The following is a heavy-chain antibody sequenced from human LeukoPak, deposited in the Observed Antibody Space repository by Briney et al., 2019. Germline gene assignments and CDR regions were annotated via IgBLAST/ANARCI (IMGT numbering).Heavy chain of an antibody. CDR2: ISSSSSYI. J-gene: IGHJ4*02. D-gene: IGHD3-22*01. Sequence: PGGSLRLSCAASGFAFSSYSMNWVRQAPGKGLEWVSSISSSSSYIYYADSVKGRFTISRDNAKNSLYLQMNSLRAEDTAVYYCARVLTYYYYDSSGRLDYWGQGTLVTASS. CDR3: ARVLTYYYYDSSGRLDY. V-gene: IGHV3-21*01. CDR1: GFAFSSYS.